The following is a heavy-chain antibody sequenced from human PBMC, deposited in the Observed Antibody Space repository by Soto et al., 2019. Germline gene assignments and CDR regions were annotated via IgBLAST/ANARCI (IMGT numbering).Heavy chain of an antibody. CDR1: GFTFSSYA. J-gene: IGHJ6*02. Sequence: GGSLILSFAASGFTFSSYAISWVRQAPGKGLEWVSAISGSGGSTYYADSVKGRFTISRDNSKNTLYLQMNSLRAEDTAVYYCAKDQPAMAIYYYYGMDVWGQGTTVTVSS. CDR2: ISGSGGST. D-gene: IGHD5-18*01. CDR3: AKDQPAMAIYYYYGMDV. V-gene: IGHV3-23*01.